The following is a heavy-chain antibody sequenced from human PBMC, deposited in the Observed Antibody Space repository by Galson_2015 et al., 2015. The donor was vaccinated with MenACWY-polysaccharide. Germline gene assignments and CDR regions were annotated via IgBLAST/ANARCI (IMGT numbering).Heavy chain of an antibody. CDR1: GYTFTGYY. J-gene: IGHJ4*02. D-gene: IGHD2-21*02. CDR3: ARDRDGDCGEYYFDY. CDR2: INPNSGGT. Sequence: SVKVSCKASGYTFTGYYLHWVRQAPGQGLEWMGRINPNSGGTNYAQKFQGRVTMTRDTSISTAYMELSRLRSDDTAVYYCARDRDGDCGEYYFDYWGQGTLVTVSS. V-gene: IGHV1-2*06.